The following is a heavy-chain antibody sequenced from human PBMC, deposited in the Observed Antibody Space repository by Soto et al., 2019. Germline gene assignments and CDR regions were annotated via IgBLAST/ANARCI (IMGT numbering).Heavy chain of an antibody. Sequence: PGGSLRLSCAASGFTFNSYWMSWVRQAPGKGLEWVANIKQDVSAKNYVDSVKGRFTISRDNAKNSLYLQMNSLRAEDTAVYYCARDGRSGSHDYWGQGALVTVSS. V-gene: IGHV3-7*01. CDR1: GFTFNSYW. J-gene: IGHJ4*02. D-gene: IGHD3-10*01. CDR3: ARDGRSGSHDY. CDR2: IKQDVSAK.